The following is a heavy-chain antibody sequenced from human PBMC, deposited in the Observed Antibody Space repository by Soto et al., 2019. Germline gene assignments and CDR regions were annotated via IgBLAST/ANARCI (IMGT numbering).Heavy chain of an antibody. CDR1: GFTFSSYG. CDR3: AKESVRRFYYYYMDV. V-gene: IGHV3-30*18. Sequence: GGSLRLSCAASGFTFSSYGMHWVRQAPGKGLEWVAVISYDGSNKYYADSVKGRFTISRDNSKNTRYLQMNSLRAEDTAVYYCAKESVRRFYYYYMDVWGKGTTVTVSS. J-gene: IGHJ6*03. D-gene: IGHD1-1*01. CDR2: ISYDGSNK.